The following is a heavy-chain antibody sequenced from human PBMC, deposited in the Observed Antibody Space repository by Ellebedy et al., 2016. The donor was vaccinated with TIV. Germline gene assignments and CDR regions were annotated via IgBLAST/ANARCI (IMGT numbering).Heavy chain of an antibody. J-gene: IGHJ6*02. CDR3: ARGGYGRLLWFGELSSYGMDV. CDR2: INHSGST. CDR1: GGSFSGYY. D-gene: IGHD3-10*01. V-gene: IGHV4-34*01. Sequence: MPSETLSLTCAVYGGSFSGYYWSWIRQPPGKGLEWIGEINHSGSTNFNPSLKSRVTISVDTSKNQFSLKLSSVTAADTAVYYCARGGYGRLLWFGELSSYGMDVWGQGTTVTVSS.